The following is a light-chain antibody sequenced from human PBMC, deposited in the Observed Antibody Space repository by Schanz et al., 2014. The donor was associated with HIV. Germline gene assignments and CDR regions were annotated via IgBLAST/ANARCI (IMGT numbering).Light chain of an antibody. V-gene: IGKV3-20*01. J-gene: IGKJ3*01. CDR3: QQYGSSPLFT. Sequence: EIVLTQSPGTLSLSPGERATLSCRASQTVRTSLAWYQQKPGQAPRLLIFDASNRATGVPASFSGSRSGTDFTLTISRLEPEDFAVYYCQQYGSSPLFTFGPGTKVDIK. CDR2: DAS. CDR1: QTVRTS.